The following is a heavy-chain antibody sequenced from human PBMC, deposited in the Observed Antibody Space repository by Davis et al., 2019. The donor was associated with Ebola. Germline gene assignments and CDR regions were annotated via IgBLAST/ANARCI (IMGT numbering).Heavy chain of an antibody. D-gene: IGHD2-21*02. Sequence: AASVKVSCKASGGTFSSYAISWVRQAPGQGLEWMGWINPHNGNTNYAQNVQGRVTMTTDTSTSTAYMEVGSLRSDDTAVYYCARDRLLYYYYYGMDVWGKGTTVTVSS. CDR1: GGTFSSYA. V-gene: IGHV1-18*01. CDR3: ARDRLLYYYYYGMDV. CDR2: INPHNGNT. J-gene: IGHJ6*04.